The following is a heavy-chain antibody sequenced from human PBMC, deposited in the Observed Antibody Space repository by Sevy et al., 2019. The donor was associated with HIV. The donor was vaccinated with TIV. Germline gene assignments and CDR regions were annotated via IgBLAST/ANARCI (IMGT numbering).Heavy chain of an antibody. J-gene: IGHJ6*02. CDR2: MSNSGTTI. Sequence: GESLKIYCAASGFMFSDYHMSWIRQAPGKGLEWISYMSNSGTTIYYAESVKGRFSISRDNAEKSLYLQMNSLRAEDTAVYYCARAWFGEADGMDVWGQGTTVTVSS. D-gene: IGHD3-10*01. CDR1: GFMFSDYH. CDR3: ARAWFGEADGMDV. V-gene: IGHV3-11*01.